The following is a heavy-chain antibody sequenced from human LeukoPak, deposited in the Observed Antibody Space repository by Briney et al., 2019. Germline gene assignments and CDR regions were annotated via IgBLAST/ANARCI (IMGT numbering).Heavy chain of an antibody. CDR1: GYSFTNYW. V-gene: IGHV5-51*01. J-gene: IGHJ4*02. D-gene: IGHD2-15*01. Sequence: GESLKISCKGSGYSFTNYWIGWVRQMPGKGLEWMGIIYAGDSDSRYSPSFQGQVTMSADKSISTAYLQWSSLKASDTAMYYCARGGSYMSYYFDYWGQGTLVTVSS. CDR2: IYAGDSDS. CDR3: ARGGSYMSYYFDY.